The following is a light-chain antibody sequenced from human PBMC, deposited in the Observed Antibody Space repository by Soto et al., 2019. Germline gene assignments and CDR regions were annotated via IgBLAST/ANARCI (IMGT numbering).Light chain of an antibody. Sequence: VVTQSPATLSGFPGATAPPSCRASQSVTSDLAWYQQRPGQAPRLLIYGASTRATGIPARFRGSGSGTEFRLTISSLQSEDFATYYCQQYNTWHPKMAFGRGTKVEIK. CDR2: GAS. V-gene: IGKV3-15*01. J-gene: IGKJ1*01. CDR3: QQYNTWHPKMA. CDR1: QSVTSD.